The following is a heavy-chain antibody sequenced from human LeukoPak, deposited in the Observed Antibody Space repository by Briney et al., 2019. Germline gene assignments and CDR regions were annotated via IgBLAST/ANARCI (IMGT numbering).Heavy chain of an antibody. CDR3: ARLSSGWFPFDY. V-gene: IGHV3-74*01. D-gene: IGHD6-19*01. CDR1: GFTFSSYW. CDR2: INSDGSST. J-gene: IGHJ4*02. Sequence: GGSLRLSCAASGFTFSSYWMHWVRQAPGKGLVWVSRINSDGSSTTYADSVKGRFTISRDNAKNTLYLQMNSLRAEDTAVYYCARLSSGWFPFDYWGQGTLVTVSS.